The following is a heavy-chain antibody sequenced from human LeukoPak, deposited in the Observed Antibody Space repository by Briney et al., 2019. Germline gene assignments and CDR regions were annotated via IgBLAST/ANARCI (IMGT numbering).Heavy chain of an antibody. V-gene: IGHV4-38-2*02. Sequence: SETLSLTCTVSGYSISSGYYWAWIRQSPGKGLEWIGNIHHSGGAYYSASLKSRATISLDTSNNQFSLKLTSVTAADTAVYYCVRESTITVIVVVTEGVSYFDLWGQGTLVTVSS. D-gene: IGHD3-22*01. CDR2: IHHSGGA. CDR3: VRESTITVIVVVTEGVSYFDL. CDR1: GYSISSGYY. J-gene: IGHJ4*02.